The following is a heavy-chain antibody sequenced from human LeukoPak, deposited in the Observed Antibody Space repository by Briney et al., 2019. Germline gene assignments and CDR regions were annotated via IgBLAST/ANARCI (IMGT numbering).Heavy chain of an antibody. CDR2: INHSGST. Sequence: SETLSLTCAVYGGSFSGYYWSWIRQPPGKGLEWIGEINHSGSTNYNPSLKSRVTISVDTSKNQFSLKLSSVTAADTAVYYCARAGWNMKNWFDPWGQGTLVTVSS. J-gene: IGHJ5*02. CDR1: GGSFSGYY. CDR3: ARAGWNMKNWFDP. V-gene: IGHV4-34*01. D-gene: IGHD1/OR15-1a*01.